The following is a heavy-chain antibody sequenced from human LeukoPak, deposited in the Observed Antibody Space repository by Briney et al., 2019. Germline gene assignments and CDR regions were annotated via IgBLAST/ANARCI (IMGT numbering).Heavy chain of an antibody. Sequence: PGGSLRLSCAASGFTFSSYGMHWVRQAPGKGLEWVAFIRYDGSNKYYADSVKGRFTISRDNSKNTLYLQMNSLRAEDTAVYYCARDRRYQLPLSIPRHDAFDIWGQGTMVTVSS. CDR1: GFTFSSYG. CDR2: IRYDGSNK. V-gene: IGHV3-30*02. J-gene: IGHJ3*02. D-gene: IGHD2-2*01. CDR3: ARDRRYQLPLSIPRHDAFDI.